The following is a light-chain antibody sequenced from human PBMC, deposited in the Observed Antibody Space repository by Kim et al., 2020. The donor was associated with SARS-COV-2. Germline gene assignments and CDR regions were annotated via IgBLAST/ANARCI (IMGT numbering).Light chain of an antibody. CDR1: QTINNY. Sequence: SSTGGDRVSHTCQESQTINNYLNWYQQKPGKAPKLLIYTASNLESGVPSRFSGSGSGTLFTLTISSLQLEDFATYYCQQSYGARTFGQGTKVDIK. J-gene: IGKJ1*01. V-gene: IGKV1-39*01. CDR2: TAS. CDR3: QQSYGART.